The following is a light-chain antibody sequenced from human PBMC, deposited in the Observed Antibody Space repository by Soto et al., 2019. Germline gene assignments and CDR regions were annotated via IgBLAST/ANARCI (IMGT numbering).Light chain of an antibody. CDR2: EGT. CDR1: SSDVGAYNY. V-gene: IGLV2-11*01. J-gene: IGLJ2*01. CDR3: SSYAGSSARVV. Sequence: QSALTQPRSVSGSPGQSVTISCTGTSSDVGAYNYVSWYQQHPGKAPKFMIYEGTKRPSEISDRFSGSESDTTASLIISGLQPEDEADYYCSSYAGSSARVVFGGGTKLTVL.